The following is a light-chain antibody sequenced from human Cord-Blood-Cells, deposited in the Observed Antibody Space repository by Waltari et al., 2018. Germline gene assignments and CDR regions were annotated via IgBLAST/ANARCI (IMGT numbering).Light chain of an antibody. Sequence: QSALTQPRAVSGSPGQSVTISCPGTSRDVGGYNYVSWYQQHPGKAPKLMMYDVSKRPSGVPDRFSGSKSGNTAYLTISGLQAEDEADYYCCSYAGSYTWVFGGGTKLTVL. CDR1: SRDVGGYNY. CDR2: DVS. V-gene: IGLV2-11*01. J-gene: IGLJ3*02. CDR3: CSYAGSYTWV.